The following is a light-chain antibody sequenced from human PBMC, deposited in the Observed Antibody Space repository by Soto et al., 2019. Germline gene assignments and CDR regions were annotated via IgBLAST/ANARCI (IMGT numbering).Light chain of an antibody. CDR1: SSNIGSNT. V-gene: IGLV1-44*01. CDR2: SNN. J-gene: IGLJ1*01. CDR3: AAWDDSLNGFYV. Sequence: QSVLNQPPSASGTPGQRVTISCSGSSSNIGSNTVNWYQQLPGTAPKLLIYSNNQRPSGVPDRFSGSKSGTSASLAISGLQSEDEADYYCAAWDDSLNGFYVFGTGTKV.